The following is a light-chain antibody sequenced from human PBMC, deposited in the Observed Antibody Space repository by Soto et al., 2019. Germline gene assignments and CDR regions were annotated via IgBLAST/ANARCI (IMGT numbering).Light chain of an antibody. CDR3: QQYSNSLPWT. V-gene: IGKV3-20*01. CDR2: GTS. Sequence: EIVLTQSPDTLSLPPGELATLSCRASQRLGTKFLAWYQQKAGQAPRLLIYGTSTGATGIPDRFSGSGSGTDFTLTISRLEPEDFAVYFCQQYSNSLPWTFGRGTKVDSK. CDR1: QRLGTKF. J-gene: IGKJ1*01.